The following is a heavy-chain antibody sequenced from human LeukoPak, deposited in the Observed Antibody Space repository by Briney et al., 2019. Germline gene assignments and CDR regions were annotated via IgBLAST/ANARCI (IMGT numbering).Heavy chain of an antibody. CDR2: IYYSGST. V-gene: IGHV4-59*01. CDR1: GFTFSNFA. J-gene: IGHJ6*03. D-gene: IGHD4-17*01. Sequence: PGGSLRLSCAASGFTFSNFAMSWVRQAPGKGLEWIGYIYYSGSTNYNPSLKSRVTISLDTSKNQFSLKVSSVTAADTAVYYCACRALNDYGYYYMDVWGKGTTVTVSS. CDR3: ACRALNDYGYYYMDV.